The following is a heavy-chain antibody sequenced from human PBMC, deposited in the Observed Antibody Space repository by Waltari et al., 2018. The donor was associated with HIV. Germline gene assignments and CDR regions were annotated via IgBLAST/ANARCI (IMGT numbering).Heavy chain of an antibody. J-gene: IGHJ6*02. CDR1: GYTFTSYY. V-gene: IGHV1-46*01. CDR2: INPSGGST. Sequence: QVQLVQSGAEVKKPGASVKVSCKASGYTFTSYYMHWVRQAPGQGLEWMGIINPSGGSTSYAQKFQGRVTMTRDTSTSTVYMELSSLRSEDTAVYYCAREFYVWGSYRPSYGMDVWGQGTTVTVSS. D-gene: IGHD3-16*02. CDR3: AREFYVWGSYRPSYGMDV.